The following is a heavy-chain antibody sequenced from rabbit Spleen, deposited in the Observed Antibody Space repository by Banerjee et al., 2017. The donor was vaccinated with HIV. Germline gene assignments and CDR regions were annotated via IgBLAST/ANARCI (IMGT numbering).Heavy chain of an antibody. CDR3: ARDTSTSFSSYGMDL. CDR2: IDTGSSGFT. J-gene: IGHJ6*01. Sequence: QSLEESGGDLVKPGASLTLTCTASGVSFSFSSYMCWVRQAQGKGLELIACIDTGSSGFTYFATWAKGRFTISKTSSTTVTLQVTRLTAADTATYFCARDTSTSFSSYGMDLWGQGTLVTVS. D-gene: IGHD1-1*01. V-gene: IGHV1S40*01. CDR1: GVSFSFSSY.